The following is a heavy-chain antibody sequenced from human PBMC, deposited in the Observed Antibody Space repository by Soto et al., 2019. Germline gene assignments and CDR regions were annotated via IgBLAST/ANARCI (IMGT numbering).Heavy chain of an antibody. V-gene: IGHV1-2*04. Sequence: ASVKVSCKASGYTFTDYYMLWVRQAPGQGLEWMGWINPNSGGTNYAQKFQGWVTMTRDTSISTAYMELSRLRSDDTAVYYCATGPLGHTRLSSGYPFDAFDIWGQGTMVTVSS. D-gene: IGHD3-22*01. CDR1: GYTFTDYY. J-gene: IGHJ3*02. CDR2: INPNSGGT. CDR3: ATGPLGHTRLSSGYPFDAFDI.